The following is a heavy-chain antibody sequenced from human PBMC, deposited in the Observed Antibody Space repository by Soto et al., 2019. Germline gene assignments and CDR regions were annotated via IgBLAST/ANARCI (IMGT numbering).Heavy chain of an antibody. CDR3: ARESHYGDYRYRGWFDP. J-gene: IGHJ5*02. V-gene: IGHV1-69*01. CDR2: SIPIFGTA. CDR1: GGTFSSYA. D-gene: IGHD4-17*01. Sequence: QVQLVQSGAEVKKPGSSVKVSCKAAGGTFSSYAISWVRQAPGQGLDWMGGSIPIFGTANYAQKFQGRVTITADESTITAYMELSSLRSEDTAVYYCARESHYGDYRYRGWFDPWGQGTLVTVSS.